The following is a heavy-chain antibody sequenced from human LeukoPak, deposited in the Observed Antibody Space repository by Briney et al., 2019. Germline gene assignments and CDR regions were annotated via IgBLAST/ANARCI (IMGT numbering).Heavy chain of an antibody. Sequence: ASVKVSCKASGYTFVTYGINWVRQAPGQGPEWIGWISTHNGNTKYALKFQDRVTLTRDTSTTTAYMELKSLTSDDRAVYYCARASFDHLGQGTLVIVSS. CDR2: ISTHNGNT. J-gene: IGHJ4*02. V-gene: IGHV1-18*01. CDR1: GYTFVTYG. CDR3: ARASFDH.